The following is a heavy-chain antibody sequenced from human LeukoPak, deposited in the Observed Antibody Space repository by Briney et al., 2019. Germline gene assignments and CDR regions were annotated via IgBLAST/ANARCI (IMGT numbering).Heavy chain of an antibody. CDR3: ARDIDCPYCFYYYYGMDV. CDR2: TNHSGST. CDR1: GGSFSGYY. Sequence: SETLSLTCAVYGGSFSGYYWSWIRQPPGKGLEWIGETNHSGSTNYNPSLKSRVTISVDTSKNQFSLKLSSVTAADTAVYYCARDIDCPYCFYYYYGMDVWGQGTTVTVSS. J-gene: IGHJ6*02. V-gene: IGHV4-34*01. D-gene: IGHD2-21*02.